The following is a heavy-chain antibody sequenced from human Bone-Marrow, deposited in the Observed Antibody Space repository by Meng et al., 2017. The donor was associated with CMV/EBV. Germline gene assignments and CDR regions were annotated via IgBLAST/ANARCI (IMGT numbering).Heavy chain of an antibody. CDR2: INPNSGGT. Sequence: SVKVSCKASGYTFTGYYMHWVRQAPGQGLEWMGWINPNSGGTNYALKFQGRVTMTRDTSISTAYMELSRLRSDDTAVYYCARDPIFGVVPANRFDPWGQGTLVAVSS. CDR1: GYTFTGYY. D-gene: IGHD3-3*01. CDR3: ARDPIFGVVPANRFDP. V-gene: IGHV1-2*02. J-gene: IGHJ5*02.